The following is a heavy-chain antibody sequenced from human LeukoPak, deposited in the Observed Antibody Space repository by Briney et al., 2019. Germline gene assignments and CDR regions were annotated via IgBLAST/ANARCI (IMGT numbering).Heavy chain of an antibody. CDR3: ARHGSEYSSSTPFDY. CDR2: IYPGDSDA. V-gene: IGHV5-51*01. CDR1: GYRFTTYW. J-gene: IGHJ4*02. Sequence: GGPLDISFQGPGYRFTTYWIGWVRQMPGKGLEWMGIIYPGDSDARYSPSFQGQVTLSADKSIRTADLQWSSLKASDTAMYYCARHGSEYSSSTPFDYWGQGTLVTVSS. D-gene: IGHD6-6*01.